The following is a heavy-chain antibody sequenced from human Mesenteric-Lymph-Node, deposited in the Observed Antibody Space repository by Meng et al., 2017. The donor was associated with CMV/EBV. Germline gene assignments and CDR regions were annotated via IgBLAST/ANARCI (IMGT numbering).Heavy chain of an antibody. CDR2: ISAYNGNT. CDR3: ARVENYYDGGGYYYVSFNY. D-gene: IGHD3-22*01. J-gene: IGHJ4*02. Sequence: ASVKVSCKASGYSFTSYGISWVRQAPGQGREWMGWISAYNGNTNYAQKLQGRVTMTTDSSTSTAYMELRSLRSDDTAVYYCARVENYYDGGGYYYVSFNYWGQGTMVTVSS. V-gene: IGHV1-18*01. CDR1: GYSFTSYG.